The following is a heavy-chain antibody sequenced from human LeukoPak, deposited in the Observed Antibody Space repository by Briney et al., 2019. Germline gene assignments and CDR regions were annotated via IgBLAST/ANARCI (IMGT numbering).Heavy chain of an antibody. D-gene: IGHD3-3*01. Sequence: PSETLSLTCTVSGGSISSYYWSWIRQSPGKGLEWIGYIYYSGSTNYNPSLKSRVTISVDTSKNQFSLKLSSVTAADTAVYYCARSRRSDFWSGYVSYYFDYWGQGTLVTVSS. CDR3: ARSRRSDFWSGYVSYYFDY. V-gene: IGHV4-59*01. J-gene: IGHJ4*02. CDR2: IYYSGST. CDR1: GGSISSYY.